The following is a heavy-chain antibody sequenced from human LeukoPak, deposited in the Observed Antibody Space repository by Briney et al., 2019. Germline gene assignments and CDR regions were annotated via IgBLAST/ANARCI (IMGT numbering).Heavy chain of an antibody. CDR2: IYYSGST. J-gene: IGHJ2*01. CDR3: ARDLRGCGGDCFTPNWYFDL. D-gene: IGHD2-21*02. Sequence: SETLSLTCSVSGGSITSYYWSWIRQPPGKGLEWIGYIYYSGSTNYNPSLKSRVTIAVDTSKNQFSLKLSSVTAADTAVYYCARDLRGCGGDCFTPNWYFDLWGRGTLVTVSS. CDR1: GGSITSYY. V-gene: IGHV4-59*12.